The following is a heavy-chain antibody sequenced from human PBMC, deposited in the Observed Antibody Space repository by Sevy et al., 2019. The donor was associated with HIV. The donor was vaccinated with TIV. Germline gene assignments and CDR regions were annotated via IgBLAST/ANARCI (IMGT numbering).Heavy chain of an antibody. Sequence: GESLKISCIVSGFTFSSYAMTWVRQAPGKGLEWVSAISASGDTTYYADSVKGRFTVSRDNSKSTLYLQMHSLRVEDTATYFCARMTGGMVAAIFDNWGQGTLVTVSS. CDR3: ARMTGGMVAAIFDN. J-gene: IGHJ4*02. CDR2: ISASGDTT. V-gene: IGHV3-23*01. D-gene: IGHD2-21*02. CDR1: GFTFSSYA.